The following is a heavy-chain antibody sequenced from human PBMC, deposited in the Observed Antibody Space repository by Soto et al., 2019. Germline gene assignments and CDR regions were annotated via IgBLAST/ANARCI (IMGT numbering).Heavy chain of an antibody. J-gene: IGHJ6*02. CDR3: ARDAAVGSSKYYYYGMDV. CDR1: GYTFTSYG. D-gene: IGHD6-6*01. CDR2: ISAYNGNT. Sequence: ASVKVSCKASGYTFTSYGISWVRQAPGQGLEWMGWISAYNGNTNYAQKLQGRVTMTTDTSTSTAHMELRSLRSDDTAVYYCARDAAVGSSKYYYYGMDVWGQGTTVTVSS. V-gene: IGHV1-18*01.